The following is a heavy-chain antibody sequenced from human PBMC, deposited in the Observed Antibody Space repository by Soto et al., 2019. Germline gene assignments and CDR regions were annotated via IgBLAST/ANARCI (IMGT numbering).Heavy chain of an antibody. J-gene: IGHJ6*02. Sequence: ASVKVSCKASGGTFSSYAISWVRQAPGQGLEWMGIINPKGGGSKHAQKFQGRVTMTMDTSTSAVYMDLRSLTSEDTAVYYCARVHCGGDCRPGEWFYYYGMDVWGQGTTVTVSS. CDR3: ARVHCGGDCRPGEWFYYYGMDV. V-gene: IGHV1-46*01. D-gene: IGHD2-21*01. CDR1: GGTFSSYA. CDR2: INPKGGGS.